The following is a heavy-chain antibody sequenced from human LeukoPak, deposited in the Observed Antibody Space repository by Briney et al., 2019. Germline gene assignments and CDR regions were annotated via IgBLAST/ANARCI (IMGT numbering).Heavy chain of an antibody. V-gene: IGHV1-2*02. CDR2: VNPNSGGT. CDR1: GYTFTGHY. CDR3: ARDASSTSCCDGFDI. J-gene: IGHJ3*02. Sequence: GASVKVSCKASGYTFTGHYMHWVRQAPGQGLEWMGWVNPNSGGTNYAQKFQGRVTMTRDTSISTAYMELSSLRSDDTAVYYCARDASSTSCCDGFDIWGQGTMVTVSS. D-gene: IGHD2-2*01.